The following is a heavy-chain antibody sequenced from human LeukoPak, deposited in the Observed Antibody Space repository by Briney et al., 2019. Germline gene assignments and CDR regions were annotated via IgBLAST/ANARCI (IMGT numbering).Heavy chain of an antibody. CDR2: IYYSGST. CDR1: GGSISSSTYY. J-gene: IGHJ6*04. V-gene: IGHV4-39*07. Sequence: SETLSLTCTVSGGSISSSTYYWGWIRQPPGKGLEWIGRIYYSGSTYYNPSLKSRVTISVDTSKNQFSLKLSSVTAADTAVYYCARHQRYDFPDAWGKGTTVTVSS. D-gene: IGHD3-3*01. CDR3: ARHQRYDFPDA.